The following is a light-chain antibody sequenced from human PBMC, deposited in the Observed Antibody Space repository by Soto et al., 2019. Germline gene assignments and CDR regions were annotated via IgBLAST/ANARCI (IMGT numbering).Light chain of an antibody. CDR1: SSNIGTNT. CDR3: AAWDGSLNGVL. CDR2: TDH. Sequence: QFVLTQPPSASGTPGQRVTISCSGGSSNIGTNTVNWYKQVPGTAPTLLIYTDHQRPARVPDRFSGSRSGTSASLAISGLQSEDEADYYCAAWDGSLNGVLFGGGTKVTVL. V-gene: IGLV1-44*01. J-gene: IGLJ2*01.